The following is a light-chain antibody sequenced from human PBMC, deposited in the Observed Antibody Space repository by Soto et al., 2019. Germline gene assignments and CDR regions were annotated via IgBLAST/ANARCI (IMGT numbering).Light chain of an antibody. CDR3: QHYNGY. V-gene: IGKV1-5*01. Sequence: DMPMTQSPTTLSASVGDRVTITCRASQNIRSWLAWYQQKPGKAPKVLIYDASTLESGVPSRFSGSGFGTEFTLTISSLQPDDFATYYCQHYNGYFGQGTKLKIK. J-gene: IGKJ2*01. CDR1: QNIRSW. CDR2: DAS.